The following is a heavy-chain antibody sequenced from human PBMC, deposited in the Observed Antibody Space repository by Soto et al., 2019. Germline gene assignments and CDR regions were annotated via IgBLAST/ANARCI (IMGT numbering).Heavy chain of an antibody. Sequence: GASVTVSCKASGYTFTNDDISWVRQAPGQGLGWMGYISPYNGNTNYAQKFQDRVTLTTDTSTSTAYMELTSLTSDDTAVYYCARDRSTGDYWGQGTLVTVSS. CDR2: ISPYNGNT. V-gene: IGHV1-18*01. CDR3: ARDRSTGDY. J-gene: IGHJ4*02. CDR1: GYTFTNDD.